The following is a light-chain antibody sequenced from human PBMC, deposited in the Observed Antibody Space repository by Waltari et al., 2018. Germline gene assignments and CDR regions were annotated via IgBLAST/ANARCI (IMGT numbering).Light chain of an antibody. CDR2: EVL. J-gene: IGLJ2*01. CDR1: YSNVGCFAL. V-gene: IGLV2-23*02. Sequence: QSALTQPASVSGSLGQSFSISCRGPYSNVGCFALVSRYHQRPGEAPKLLIYEVLKRPSGISNRFSGSKSGNAASLTISALQPEDEGTYYCCSYASSSPRLIFGGGTELSVL. CDR3: CSYASSSPRLI.